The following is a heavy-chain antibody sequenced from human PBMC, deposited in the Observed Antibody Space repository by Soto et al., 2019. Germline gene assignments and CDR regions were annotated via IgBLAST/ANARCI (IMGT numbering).Heavy chain of an antibody. V-gene: IGHV1-18*01. Sequence: QVQLVQSGAEVKKPGASVKVSCKASGYTFTSYGISWVRQAPGQGLEWMGWINAYNGNTNYAQKLPGRVSMTTDTSTSTAYMELRSLRSDDTAVYYCAREGAAGVYYYYYMDVWGKGTTVTVSS. CDR1: GYTFTSYG. D-gene: IGHD6-13*01. CDR2: INAYNGNT. CDR3: AREGAAGVYYYYYMDV. J-gene: IGHJ6*03.